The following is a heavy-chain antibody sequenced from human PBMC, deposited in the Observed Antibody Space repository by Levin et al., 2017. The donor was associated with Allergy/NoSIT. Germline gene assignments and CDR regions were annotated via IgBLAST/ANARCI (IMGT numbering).Heavy chain of an antibody. Sequence: SETLSLTCAVYGGSFSGYYWSWIHQPPGKGLEWIGDINHSGSTYYNPSLKSRVTISVDTSKNQFSLKLSSVTAADTAVYYCARGGLTGDLNWGQGTLVTVSS. J-gene: IGHJ4*02. V-gene: IGHV4-34*01. D-gene: IGHD7-27*01. CDR3: ARGGLTGDLN. CDR2: INHSGST. CDR1: GGSFSGYY.